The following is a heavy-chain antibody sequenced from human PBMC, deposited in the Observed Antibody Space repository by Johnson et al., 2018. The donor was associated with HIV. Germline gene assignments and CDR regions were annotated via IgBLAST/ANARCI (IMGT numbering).Heavy chain of an antibody. J-gene: IGHJ3*02. CDR3: ARDESYNLNAFDI. Sequence: VQLVESGGGVVQPGRSLRLSCAASGFTFSTYGMHWVRQAPGKGLEWVAVIWYDGSKKYYADSVKGRFTISRDNSKNTLYLQMNSLRVEDTALYYCARDESYNLNAFDIWGQGTMVTVSS. D-gene: IGHD5-24*01. CDR2: IWYDGSKK. V-gene: IGHV3-33*01. CDR1: GFTFSTYG.